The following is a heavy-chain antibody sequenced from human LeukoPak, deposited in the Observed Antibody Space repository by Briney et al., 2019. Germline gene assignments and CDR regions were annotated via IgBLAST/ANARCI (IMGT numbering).Heavy chain of an antibody. V-gene: IGHV3-66*02. D-gene: IGHD6-6*01. Sequence: GGSLRLSCAASGFTVSSNYMSWVRQAPGKGLEWVSVIYSGGSTYYADSVKGRFTISRDNSKNTLYLQMNSLRAEDTAVYYCARDFKEFRRQLAYYFDYWREGTLVTASS. CDR3: ARDFKEFRRQLAYYFDY. J-gene: IGHJ4*02. CDR2: IYSGGST. CDR1: GFTVSSNY.